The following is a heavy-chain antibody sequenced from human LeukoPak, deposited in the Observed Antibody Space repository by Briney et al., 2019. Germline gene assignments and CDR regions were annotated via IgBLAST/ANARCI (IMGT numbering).Heavy chain of an antibody. CDR3: ARDDGYCSGGSCYSGWFDP. CDR1: GFTFSSYG. Sequence: PGRSLRLSCVASGFTFSSYGMHWVRQAPGKGLEWVSSISSSSSYIYYADSVKGRFTISRDNSKNMLYLQMNSLRAEDTAVYYCARDDGYCSGGSCYSGWFDPWGQGTLVTVSS. J-gene: IGHJ5*02. V-gene: IGHV3-21*01. D-gene: IGHD2-15*01. CDR2: ISSSSSYI.